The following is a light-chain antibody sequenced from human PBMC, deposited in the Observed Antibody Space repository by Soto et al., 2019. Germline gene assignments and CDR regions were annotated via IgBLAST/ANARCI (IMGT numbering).Light chain of an antibody. Sequence: DIQMTQSPSSLSASVGDRVTITCRASQSISSYLNWYQQKPGKAPKLLIYAASSLQSGVPSRFSGSGSGTDFTLTISSLQPEDFATYYCQQSYSTPLTFCVGTKVEIK. CDR1: QSISSY. V-gene: IGKV1-39*01. J-gene: IGKJ4*01. CDR3: QQSYSTPLT. CDR2: AAS.